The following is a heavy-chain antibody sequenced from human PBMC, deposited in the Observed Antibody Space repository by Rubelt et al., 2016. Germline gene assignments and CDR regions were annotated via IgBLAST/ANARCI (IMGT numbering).Heavy chain of an antibody. CDR1: GGSVSSGSYY. V-gene: IGHV4-61*01. J-gene: IGHJ3*02. CDR2: IYYSGST. D-gene: IGHD3-9*01. CDR3: ARPRLANDAFDI. Sequence: VKPSETLSLTCTVSGGSVSSGSYYWSWIRQPPGKGLEWIGYIYYSGSTYYNPSLKSRVTISVDTSKNQFSLKLSSVTAADTAVYYCARPRLANDAFDIWGQGTMVTVSS.